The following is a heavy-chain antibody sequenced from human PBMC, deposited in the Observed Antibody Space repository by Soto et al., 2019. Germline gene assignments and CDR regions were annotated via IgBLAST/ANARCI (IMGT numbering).Heavy chain of an antibody. Sequence: QVQLVQSGAEVKKPGASVKVSCKASGYTFTSYDINWVRQATGQGLEWMGWMNPNSGNTGYAQKFQGRVTMNGHTSISTAYMELSSLRSEATAVYYCARSPGCRGGARPNWFDPWGQGTLVTVSS. D-gene: IGHD2-15*01. CDR3: ARSPGCRGGARPNWFDP. CDR1: GYTFTSYD. CDR2: MNPNSGNT. J-gene: IGHJ5*02. V-gene: IGHV1-8*01.